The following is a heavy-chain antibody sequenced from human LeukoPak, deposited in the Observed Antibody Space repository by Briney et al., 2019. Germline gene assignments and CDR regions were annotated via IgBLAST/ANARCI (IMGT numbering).Heavy chain of an antibody. CDR3: VKHSAPVLAAARFDY. CDR1: GFTFSSHG. CDR2: ITSGTRT. Sequence: GGSLRLSCVASGFTFSSHGMNWVRQAPGKGLEWVSGITSGTRTYYADSVKGRFAISRDNSKNTLYLQMNSLRAEDTALYYCVKHSAPVLAAARFDYWGQGNLVTVSS. J-gene: IGHJ4*02. D-gene: IGHD2-2*01. V-gene: IGHV3-23*01.